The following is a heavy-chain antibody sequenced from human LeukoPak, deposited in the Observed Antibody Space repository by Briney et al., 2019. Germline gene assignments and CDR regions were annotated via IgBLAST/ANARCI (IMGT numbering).Heavy chain of an antibody. V-gene: IGHV1-3*01. CDR3: ARALEMAKYYYYYGMDV. CDR1: GYTFTSYA. Sequence: ASVKVSCKASGYTFTSYAMHWVRQAPGQRLEWMGWINAGNGNTKYSQKFQGRVTITRDTSASTAYMELSSLRSEDTAVYYYARALEMAKYYYYYGMDVWGQGTTVTVSS. D-gene: IGHD5-24*01. CDR2: INAGNGNT. J-gene: IGHJ6*02.